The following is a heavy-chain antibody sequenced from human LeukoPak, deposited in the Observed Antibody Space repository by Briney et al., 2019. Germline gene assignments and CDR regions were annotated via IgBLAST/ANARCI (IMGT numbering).Heavy chain of an antibody. V-gene: IGHV4-38-2*02. D-gene: IGHD5-18*01. CDR2: IYHSGST. CDR3: AREGTRWIQLLRPVPFDY. CDR1: GYSLSSGYY. J-gene: IGHJ4*02. Sequence: SETLSLTCTVSGYSLSSGYYWGWIRQPPGKGLEWIGSIYHSGSTYYNPSLKSRVTISVDTSKNQFSLKLSSVTAADTAVYYCAREGTRWIQLLRPVPFDYWGQGTLVTVSS.